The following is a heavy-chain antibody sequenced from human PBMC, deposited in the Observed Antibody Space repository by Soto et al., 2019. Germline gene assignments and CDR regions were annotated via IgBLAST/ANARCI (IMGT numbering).Heavy chain of an antibody. CDR3: AKDRGIVVVTAPLDY. CDR2: ISYDGSNK. J-gene: IGHJ4*02. CDR1: GFTFSSYG. Sequence: QVQLVESGGGVVQPGRSLRLSCAASGFTFSSYGMHWVRQAPGKGLEWVAVISYDGSNKYYADSVKGRFTISRDNSKNTLYLQMNSLRAEDTAVYYCAKDRGIVVVTAPLDYWGPGTLVTVSS. D-gene: IGHD2-21*02. V-gene: IGHV3-30*18.